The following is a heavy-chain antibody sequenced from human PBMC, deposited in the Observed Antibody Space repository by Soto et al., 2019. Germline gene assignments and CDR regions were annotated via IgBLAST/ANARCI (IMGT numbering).Heavy chain of an antibody. Sequence: QVQVVQSGAEVKKPGASVKVSCKASGYTFISHYMHWVRQAPGQGLEWMGRINPGGGDTNYAQKFQGRVTMTRDTSTSTVYLEMSSLRSDDTAVYYCARDRWSGLLRSGAFDIWGQGTMVTVSS. J-gene: IGHJ3*02. CDR1: GYTFISHY. CDR3: ARDRWSGLLRSGAFDI. D-gene: IGHD2-21*01. V-gene: IGHV1-46*03. CDR2: INPGGGDT.